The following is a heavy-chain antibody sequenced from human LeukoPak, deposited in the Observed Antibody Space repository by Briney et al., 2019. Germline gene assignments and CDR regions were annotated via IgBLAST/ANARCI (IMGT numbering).Heavy chain of an antibody. J-gene: IGHJ3*01. D-gene: IGHD6-13*01. V-gene: IGHV1-18*01. Sequence: GASVKVSCKASGYTFNSYGITWVRQAPGQGLEWVGWISVYNGVTKFAQKVQDRVTTTTDTSTNIAYMELRNLRSDDTAVYYCAGVWYPPDAFDFWGQGTMVTVSS. CDR2: ISVYNGVT. CDR1: GYTFNSYG. CDR3: AGVWYPPDAFDF.